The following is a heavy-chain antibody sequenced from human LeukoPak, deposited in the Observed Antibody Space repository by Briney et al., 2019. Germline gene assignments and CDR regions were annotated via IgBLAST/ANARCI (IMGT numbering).Heavy chain of an antibody. Sequence: GGSLRLSCAASGFTFSSYGMLWVRQAPGKGLEWVAVIWYDGSNKYYADSVKGRFTISRDNSKNTLYLQMNSLRAEDTAVYYCAKEFIAAPNYYYGMDVWGQGTTVTVSS. CDR3: AKEFIAAPNYYYGMDV. D-gene: IGHD6-6*01. CDR2: IWYDGSNK. J-gene: IGHJ6*02. CDR1: GFTFSSYG. V-gene: IGHV3-33*06.